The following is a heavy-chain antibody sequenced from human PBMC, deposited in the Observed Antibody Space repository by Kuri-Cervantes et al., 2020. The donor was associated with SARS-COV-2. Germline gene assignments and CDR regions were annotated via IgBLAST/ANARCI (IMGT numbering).Heavy chain of an antibody. J-gene: IGHJ6*02. CDR3: ARDYYDSSGYAGYYYYYGMDV. CDR2: IYHSGST. CDR1: GGSISSGGYS. Sequence: LRLSCAVSGGSISSGGYSWSWIRQPPGKGLEWIGYIYHSGSTYYNPSLKSRVTISVDTSKNQFSLKLSSVTAADTAVYYCARDYYDSSGYAGYYYYYGMDVWGQGTTVTVSS. D-gene: IGHD3-22*01. V-gene: IGHV4-30-2*01.